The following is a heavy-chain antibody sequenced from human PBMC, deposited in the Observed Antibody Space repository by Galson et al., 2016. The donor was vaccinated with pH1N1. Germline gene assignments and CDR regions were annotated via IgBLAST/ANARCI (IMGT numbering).Heavy chain of an antibody. CDR1: GYSFSNYL. D-gene: IGHD1-1*01. CDR2: IYPGDSDT. CDR3: ARSTKGVSTGHFDS. J-gene: IGHJ4*02. V-gene: IGHV5-51*03. Sequence: QSGAEVKKPRESLRISCKGFGYSFSNYLIAWVRQMPGKGLECMGVIYPGDSDTKYNPSFEGQVVISADKSISSVFLQWNSLEASDTVMYYCARSTKGVSTGHFDSWRQGPLVTFSS.